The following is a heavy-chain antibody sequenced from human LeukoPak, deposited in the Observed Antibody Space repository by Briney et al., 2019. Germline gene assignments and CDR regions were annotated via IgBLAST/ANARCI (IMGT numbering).Heavy chain of an antibody. D-gene: IGHD3-10*01. CDR1: GYTFTSYW. CDR2: IFPRDSDV. Sequence: GESLKISCKTSGYTFTSYWIGWVRQTPGKGLECMGVIFPRDSDVRYSPSFQGQVTISADKSTNTAYLHRGSLEASDSAMCYCVRSLPGTLLRGYGMDVWGPGTTVTVS. V-gene: IGHV5-51*01. CDR3: VRSLPGTLLRGYGMDV. J-gene: IGHJ6*02.